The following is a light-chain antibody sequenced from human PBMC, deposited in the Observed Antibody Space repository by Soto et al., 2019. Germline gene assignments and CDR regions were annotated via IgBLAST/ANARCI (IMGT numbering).Light chain of an antibody. V-gene: IGLV2-11*01. CDR3: CSYAGSYSWV. CDR1: SSDVGYYKF. CDR2: DVS. J-gene: IGLJ3*02. Sequence: QSVLTQPRSVSGSPGQSVTISCTGTSSDVGYYKFVSWYQQNPGKAPKLMIFDVSKRPSGVPDRFSGSKSGNTASLTISGLQAEDEADYYCCSYAGSYSWVFGGGTQLTVL.